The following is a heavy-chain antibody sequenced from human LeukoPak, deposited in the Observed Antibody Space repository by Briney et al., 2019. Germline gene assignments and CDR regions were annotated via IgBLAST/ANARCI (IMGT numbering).Heavy chain of an antibody. CDR3: ARHPETTVDLRGFDY. Sequence: SETLSLTCTVSGGSISSSSYYWGWIRQPPGKGLEWIGSIYYSGSTYYNPSLKSRVTISVDTSKNQFSLKLSSVTAADTAVYYCARHPETTVDLRGFDYWGQGTLVTVSS. CDR1: GGSISSSSYY. D-gene: IGHD4-23*01. J-gene: IGHJ4*02. CDR2: IYYSGST. V-gene: IGHV4-39*01.